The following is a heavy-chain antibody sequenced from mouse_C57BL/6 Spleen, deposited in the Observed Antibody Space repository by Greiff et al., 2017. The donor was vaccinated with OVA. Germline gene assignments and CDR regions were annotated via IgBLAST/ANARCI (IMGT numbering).Heavy chain of an antibody. V-gene: IGHV1-42*01. CDR1: GYSFTGYY. D-gene: IGHD2-4*01. Sequence: VQLKESGPELVKPGASVKISCKASGYSFTGYYMNWVKQSPEKSLEWIGEINPSTGGTTYNQKFKAKATLTVDKSSSTAYMQLKSLTSEDSAVYYCARGGSTMITDFLMDYWGQGTSVTVSS. CDR2: INPSTGGT. CDR3: ARGGSTMITDFLMDY. J-gene: IGHJ4*01.